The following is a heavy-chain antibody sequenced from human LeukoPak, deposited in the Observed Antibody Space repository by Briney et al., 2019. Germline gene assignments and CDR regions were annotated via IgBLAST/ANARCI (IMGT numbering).Heavy chain of an antibody. CDR1: GGSISSSSYY. J-gene: IGHJ4*02. CDR3: ARVGVDYSGNVLKYFFDY. V-gene: IGHV4-39*07. CDR2: IYLSGST. D-gene: IGHD4-23*01. Sequence: SETLSLTCTVSGGSISSSSYYWGWIPQPPGKGLGGIGGIYLSGSTYYNPSLESRVTISVDTSKNQFSLNLTPVTAADTAVYYCARVGVDYSGNVLKYFFDYWGQGTLVTVSS.